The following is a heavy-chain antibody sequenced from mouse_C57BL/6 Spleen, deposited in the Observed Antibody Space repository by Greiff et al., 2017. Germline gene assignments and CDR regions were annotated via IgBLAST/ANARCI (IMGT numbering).Heavy chain of an antibody. CDR3: TPHYYGSSYPWYFEV. J-gene: IGHJ1*03. CDR1: GFNINDDY. Sequence: EVQLQQSGAELVRPGASVKLSCTASGFNINDDYMPWVQPMPEQGLEWVGWIDPENGDTDYASKFQGNATITADTASNTAYLQLSSLTSEDTAVYYCTPHYYGSSYPWYFEVWGTGTTVTVSS. CDR2: IDPENGDT. D-gene: IGHD1-1*01. V-gene: IGHV14-4*01.